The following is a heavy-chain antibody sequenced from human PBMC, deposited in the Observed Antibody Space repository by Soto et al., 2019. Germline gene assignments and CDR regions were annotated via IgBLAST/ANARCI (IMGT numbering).Heavy chain of an antibody. CDR1: GYSFTNYC. J-gene: IGHJ2*01. Sequence: QVQLVQSGADVKKPGTSVKVSCKAAGYSFTNYCMYWVRQAPGQGLEWMGMINPRTGSTRYAQKFQDRVTLTRDTSTTTVYMDLSTLISDDTAVYYCARDGGLLTASWHYDLWGPGTLVTVSS. CDR3: ARDGGLLTASWHYDL. CDR2: INPRTGST. V-gene: IGHV1-46*01. D-gene: IGHD2-15*01.